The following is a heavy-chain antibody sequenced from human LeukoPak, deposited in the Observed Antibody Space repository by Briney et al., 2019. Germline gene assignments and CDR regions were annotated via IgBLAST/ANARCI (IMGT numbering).Heavy chain of an antibody. V-gene: IGHV3-43*02. Sequence: PGGSLRLSCAASGFTFDDYAVHWVRQAPGKGLEWVSLIGGDGGSTYYADSVKGRFTISRDNSKNSLFLQMKSLRTDDTALYYCVKVPHYYDRSGYFWGQGTLVTVSS. CDR2: IGGDGGST. CDR1: GFTFDDYA. CDR3: VKVPHYYDRSGYF. J-gene: IGHJ4*02. D-gene: IGHD3-22*01.